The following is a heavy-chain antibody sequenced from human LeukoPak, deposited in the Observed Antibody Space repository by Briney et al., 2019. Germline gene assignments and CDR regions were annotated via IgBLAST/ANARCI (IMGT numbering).Heavy chain of an antibody. CDR2: IYSGGST. V-gene: IGHV3-66*01. J-gene: IGHJ4*02. D-gene: IGHD3-10*01. CDR3: AKVAKYYYGSETYHFFEY. Sequence: PGGSLRLSCAASGFSVSSNYMSWLRQAPGKGLEWVSVIYSGGSTYYADSVKGRFTISRDNSKNTLYLQMNSLRVEDTAVYYCAKVAKYYYGSETYHFFEYWGQGTPVTASS. CDR1: GFSVSSNY.